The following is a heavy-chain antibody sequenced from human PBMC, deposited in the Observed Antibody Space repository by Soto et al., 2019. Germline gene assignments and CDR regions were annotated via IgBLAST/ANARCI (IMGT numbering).Heavy chain of an antibody. CDR3: ARDYCSGGSCSRSLTHSDY. CDR2: INPNSGGT. CDR1: GYTFTGYY. J-gene: IGHJ4*02. D-gene: IGHD2-15*01. Sequence: EASVKVSCKASGYTFTGYYMHWVRQAPGQGLEWMGWINPNSGGTNYAQKFQGRATMTRDTPISTAYMELSRLRSDDTAVYYCARDYCSGGSCSRSLTHSDYWGQGTLVTVSS. V-gene: IGHV1-2*02.